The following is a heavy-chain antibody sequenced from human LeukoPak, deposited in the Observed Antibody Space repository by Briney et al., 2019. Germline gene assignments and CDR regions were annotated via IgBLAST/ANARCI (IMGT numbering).Heavy chain of an antibody. Sequence: SETLSLTCAVYGGSFSGYYWSWIRQPPGKGLEWIGEINHSGSTNYNPSLKSRATISVDTSKNQFSLKLSSVTAADTAVYYCASPNYGFWSPWGQGTLVTVSS. D-gene: IGHD3-3*01. CDR1: GGSFSGYY. J-gene: IGHJ5*02. CDR3: ASPNYGFWSP. CDR2: INHSGST. V-gene: IGHV4-34*01.